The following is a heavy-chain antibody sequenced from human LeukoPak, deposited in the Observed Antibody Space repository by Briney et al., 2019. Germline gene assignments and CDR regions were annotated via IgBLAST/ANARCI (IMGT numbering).Heavy chain of an antibody. CDR1: GFTFSSYW. D-gene: IGHD2-2*01. CDR2: IKTDGTST. Sequence: GGSLRLSCAASGFTFSSYWMHWVRQAPGKGLVWVSRIKTDGTSTSYADSVKGRFTISRDNAKSTLYLQMNSLRAEDTAVYYCASDLGYCSGTSCSGLDYWGQGTLVSVSS. V-gene: IGHV3-74*01. CDR3: ASDLGYCSGTSCSGLDY. J-gene: IGHJ4*02.